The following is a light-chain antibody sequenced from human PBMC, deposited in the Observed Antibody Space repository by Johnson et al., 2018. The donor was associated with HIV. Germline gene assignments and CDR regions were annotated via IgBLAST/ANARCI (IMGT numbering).Light chain of an antibody. CDR3: GTWDSSVSGV. CDR1: SSNIGNNY. CDR2: DNN. Sequence: QSVLTQPPSVSAAPGQKVTISCSGSSSNIGNNYVSWYQQLPGTAPKLLIYDNNKRPSGIPDRFSGSKSGTSATLGITGLQTGDEADYYCGTWDSSVSGVVGTGTKVTVL. V-gene: IGLV1-51*01. J-gene: IGLJ1*01.